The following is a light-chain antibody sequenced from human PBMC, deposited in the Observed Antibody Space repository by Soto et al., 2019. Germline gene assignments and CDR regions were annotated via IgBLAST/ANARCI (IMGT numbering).Light chain of an antibody. Sequence: QSALTQPASVSGSPGQSITISCTGTSSDVGGYDFVSWYRQYPGQAPKILIYEVTHRPSGVPDRFSGSKSGNTASLTISWLQADDEADYYCSSYTLTSSPVFGPGTKLTVL. CDR1: SSDVGGYDF. CDR3: SSYTLTSSPV. CDR2: EVT. V-gene: IGLV2-14*01. J-gene: IGLJ1*01.